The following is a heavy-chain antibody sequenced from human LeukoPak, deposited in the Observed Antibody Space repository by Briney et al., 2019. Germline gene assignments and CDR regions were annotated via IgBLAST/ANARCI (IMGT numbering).Heavy chain of an antibody. CDR1: GGSFSDYY. CDR2: INHSGST. J-gene: IGHJ4*02. D-gene: IGHD3-9*01. Sequence: SETLSLTCAVYGGSFSDYYWSWIRQPPGKGLERIGEINHSGSTNYNPSLKSRVTISVDTSKNQFSLKLSSVTAADTAVYYCAREVMTGYFEPLDYWGQGTLVTVSS. V-gene: IGHV4-34*01. CDR3: AREVMTGYFEPLDY.